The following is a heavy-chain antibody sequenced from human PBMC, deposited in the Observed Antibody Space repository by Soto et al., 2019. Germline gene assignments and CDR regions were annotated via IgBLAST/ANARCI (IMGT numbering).Heavy chain of an antibody. CDR3: ARHYGRCSSTSCYFFSSGWNDAFDI. CDR1: GGSISSSSYY. Sequence: SETLSLTCTVSGGSISSSSYYWGWIRQPPGKGLEWIGSIYYSGSTYYNPSLKSRVTISVDTSKNQFSLKLSSVTAADTAVYYCARHYGRCSSTSCYFFSSGWNDAFDIWGQGTMVTVSS. CDR2: IYYSGST. J-gene: IGHJ3*02. V-gene: IGHV4-39*01. D-gene: IGHD2-2*01.